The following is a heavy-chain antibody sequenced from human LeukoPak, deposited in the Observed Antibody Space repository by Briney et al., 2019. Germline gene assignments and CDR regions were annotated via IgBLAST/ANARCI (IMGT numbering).Heavy chain of an antibody. CDR3: ATVWELGY. CDR2: FDPEDGET. J-gene: IGHJ4*02. Sequence: ASVEVSCKVSGYTLTQLSMHWVRQAPGKGLEWMGGFDPEDGETIYAQKFQDRVTMTEDTSTDTAYMELSRLRYEHTAVSYRATVWELGYWGQGPLVTVSS. V-gene: IGHV1-24*01. CDR1: GYTLTQLS. D-gene: IGHD1-26*01.